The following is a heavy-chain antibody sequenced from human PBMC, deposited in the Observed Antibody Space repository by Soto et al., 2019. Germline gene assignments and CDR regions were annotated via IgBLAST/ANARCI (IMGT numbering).Heavy chain of an antibody. J-gene: IGHJ4*02. D-gene: IGHD3-3*01. CDR1: GDTFASFG. Sequence: GASVKVSCKASGDTFASFGFSWVRQAPGQGLEWLGWISAYNGNTHYAQKVRDRVTVSRDNSRNTVYLQVDSLRVEDTAVYHCAIGEWLSTSYFNFWGKGTLVTVSS. CDR3: AIGEWLSTSYFNF. V-gene: IGHV1-18*01. CDR2: ISAYNGNT.